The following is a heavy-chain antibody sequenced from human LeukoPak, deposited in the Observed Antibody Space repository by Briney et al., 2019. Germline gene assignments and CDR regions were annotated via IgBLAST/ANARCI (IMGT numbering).Heavy chain of an antibody. J-gene: IGHJ4*02. D-gene: IGHD2-21*01. CDR1: GFTFSSFP. CDR2: IRSGGDVT. V-gene: IGHV3-23*01. Sequence: GGSLRLSCAASGFTFSSFPMSWVRQILGKRLQWVSAIRSGGDVTYYADSVKGRFTVSRDNSKNTLYLQLNSLRPEDTAVYYCAKELIVAPTGPVGFEYWGQGTLVTVSS. CDR3: AKELIVAPTGPVGFEY.